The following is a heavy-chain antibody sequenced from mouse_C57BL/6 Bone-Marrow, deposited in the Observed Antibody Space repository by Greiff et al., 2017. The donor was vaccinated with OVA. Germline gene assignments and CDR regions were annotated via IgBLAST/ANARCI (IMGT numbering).Heavy chain of an antibody. CDR3: ARSGITTVVAPAY. Sequence: EVQLVESGGGLVKPGGSLKLSCAASGFTFSDYGMHWVRQAPEKGLEWVAYISSGSSTIYYADTVKGRFTISRDNAKNTLFLQMTSLRSEDTAMYYCARSGITTVVAPAYWGQGTLVTVSA. J-gene: IGHJ3*01. D-gene: IGHD1-1*01. V-gene: IGHV5-17*01. CDR2: ISSGSSTI. CDR1: GFTFSDYG.